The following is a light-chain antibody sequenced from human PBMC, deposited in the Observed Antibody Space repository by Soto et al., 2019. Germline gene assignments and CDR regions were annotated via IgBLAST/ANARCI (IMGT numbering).Light chain of an antibody. J-gene: IGLJ1*01. CDR3: QSYDSSLSGYV. CDR1: SSNIGAGYE. V-gene: IGLV1-40*01. Sequence: QSVLTQPPSVSEAPGQRVTISCTGSSSNIGAGYEAHWYQQVPGTAPKLLIYENNNRPSGVPDRLAGSKSGTSASLAITGLQAEDEAEYCCQSYDSSLSGYVFGTGTKLTVL. CDR2: ENN.